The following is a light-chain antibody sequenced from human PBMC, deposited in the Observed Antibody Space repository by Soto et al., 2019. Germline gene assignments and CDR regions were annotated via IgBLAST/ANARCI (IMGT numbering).Light chain of an antibody. CDR2: DNR. J-gene: IGLJ7*01. Sequence: SYELTQPPSVSVAPRQTARITCGGDNIGTYTVHWYQQRPGQSPVLVVHDNRDRPSGIPERFSGSNSGNPATLTISRVEVGDEADYYCQVWDSGRDGPIFGGGTQLTVL. V-gene: IGLV3-21*02. CDR3: QVWDSGRDGPI. CDR1: NIGTYT.